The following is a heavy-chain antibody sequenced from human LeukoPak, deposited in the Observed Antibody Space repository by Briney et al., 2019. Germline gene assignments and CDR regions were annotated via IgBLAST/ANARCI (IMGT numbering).Heavy chain of an antibody. CDR2: IYHSGST. D-gene: IGHD6-19*01. J-gene: IGHJ6*03. V-gene: IGHV4-4*02. Sequence: PSETLSLTCAVSGGSISSSNWWSWVRQPPGKGLEWIGEIYHSGSTNYNPSLKSRVTISVDKSKNQFSLKLSSVTAADTAVYYCVRYARLVSVNYYYYYYMDVWGKGTTVTVSS. CDR3: VRYARLVSVNYYYYYYMDV. CDR1: GGSISSSNW.